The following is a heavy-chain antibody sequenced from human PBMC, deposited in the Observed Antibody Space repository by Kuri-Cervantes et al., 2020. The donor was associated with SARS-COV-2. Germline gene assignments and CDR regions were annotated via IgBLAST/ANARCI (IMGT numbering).Heavy chain of an antibody. V-gene: IGHV3-23*01. CDR1: GFTFDDYG. Sequence: GESLKISCAASGFTFDDYGMSWVRQAPGKGLEWVSFISGTGFNTDYAASVKGRFTVSRDNSKNTLYLQMNSLRSEDTARYYCARDGYNFIPFDYWGQGILVTVSS. CDR3: ARDGYNFIPFDY. D-gene: IGHD5-24*01. CDR2: ISGTGFNT. J-gene: IGHJ4*02.